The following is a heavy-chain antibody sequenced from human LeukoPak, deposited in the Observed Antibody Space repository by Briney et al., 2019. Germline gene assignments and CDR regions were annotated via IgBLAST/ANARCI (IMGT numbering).Heavy chain of an antibody. Sequence: PGGSLRLSCAASGFTFDDYDMLWLRQAPGKGLEWVSLISRHGGDTYYADSVKGRFTISRDNSKNSLYLQMNSLRAEDTALYYCARNFDYWGQGTLVTVSS. CDR3: ARNFDY. V-gene: IGHV3-43*02. CDR1: GFTFDDYD. J-gene: IGHJ4*02. CDR2: ISRHGGDT.